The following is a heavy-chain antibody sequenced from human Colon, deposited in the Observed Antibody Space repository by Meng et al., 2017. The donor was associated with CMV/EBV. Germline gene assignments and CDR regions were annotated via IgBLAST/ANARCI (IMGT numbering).Heavy chain of an antibody. CDR3: ARGDHCSSTSCYPHWFDP. Sequence: SGTLSLTCTVSGGTMSYYYWSWIRQPPGKGLEWIGNIYFSGSTNYNPSLESRVTISVDTSKNQFSLKLTSVTAADTAVYYCARGDHCSSTSCYPHWFDPWGQGTLVTVSS. D-gene: IGHD2-2*01. CDR1: GGTMSYYY. CDR2: IYFSGST. V-gene: IGHV4-59*01. J-gene: IGHJ5*02.